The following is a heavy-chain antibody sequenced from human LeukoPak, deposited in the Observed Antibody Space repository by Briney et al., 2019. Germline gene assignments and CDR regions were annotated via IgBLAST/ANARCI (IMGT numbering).Heavy chain of an antibody. CDR1: GFTFSDYY. CDR3: ARAHPGDYGDFQFDY. D-gene: IGHD4-17*01. J-gene: IGHJ4*02. CDR2: SSTSGSIT. Sequence: GGSLRLSCAASGFTFSDYYMSWIRQAPGKGLQWLAYSSTSGSITYYADSVKGRFTISRDNAKNSLYLQMNSLRAEDTAVYYCARAHPGDYGDFQFDYWGQGTLVTVSS. V-gene: IGHV3-11*04.